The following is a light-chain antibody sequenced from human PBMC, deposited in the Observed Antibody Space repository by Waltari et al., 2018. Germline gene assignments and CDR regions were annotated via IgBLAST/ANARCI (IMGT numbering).Light chain of an antibody. CDR1: TSNIGSNT. Sequence: QSVLTQPPSASGTPGQRVTISCSGSTSNIGSNTVSWYQQLPGTAPKLLIYTDERRPSGVPDRFSGSKSGTSASLAISGPQSEDEAHYHCSAWDDNLNGVIFGGGTKLTVL. V-gene: IGLV1-44*01. CDR3: SAWDDNLNGVI. CDR2: TDE. J-gene: IGLJ2*01.